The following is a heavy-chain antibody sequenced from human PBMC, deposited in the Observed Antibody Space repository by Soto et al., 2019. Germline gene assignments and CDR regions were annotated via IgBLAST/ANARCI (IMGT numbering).Heavy chain of an antibody. CDR1: GYTFTGYY. J-gene: IGHJ4*02. V-gene: IGHV1-2*02. D-gene: IGHD6-6*01. Sequence: ASVKVSCKASGYTFTGYYMHWVRQAPGQGLEWMGWINPNSGGTNYAQKFQGRVTMTRDTSISTAYMELSRLRSDDTAVYYCARVFRIAARSMNYWGQGTLVTVSS. CDR2: INPNSGGT. CDR3: ARVFRIAARSMNY.